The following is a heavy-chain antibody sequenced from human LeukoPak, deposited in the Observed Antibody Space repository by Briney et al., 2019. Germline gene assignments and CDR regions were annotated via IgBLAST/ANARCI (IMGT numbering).Heavy chain of an antibody. V-gene: IGHV3-23*01. D-gene: IGHD2/OR15-2a*01. CDR3: ARASKGAPLLRWFDP. Sequence: AGGSLRLSCAASGFTFSSYAMSWVRQAPGKGLEWVSAISGSGGSTYYADSVKGRFTISRDNSKNTLYLQMNSLRAEDTAVYYCARASKGAPLLRWFDPWGQGTLVTVSS. CDR2: ISGSGGST. J-gene: IGHJ5*02. CDR1: GFTFSSYA.